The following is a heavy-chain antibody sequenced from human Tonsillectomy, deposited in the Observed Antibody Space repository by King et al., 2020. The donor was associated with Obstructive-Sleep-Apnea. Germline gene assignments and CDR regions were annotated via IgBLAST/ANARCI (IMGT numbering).Heavy chain of an antibody. V-gene: IGHV4-30-4*01. Sequence: QLQESGPGLVKPSQTLSLTCTVSGGSISRGDYYWSWIRQPPGKGLEWIGYIYYSGSPYYNPSLKSRVTISVDTSKNQFSMKLSSVTAADTAVYYCASSIVAVAAHPYFYYYGMDVWGQGTTVTVSS. D-gene: IGHD6-19*01. CDR3: ASSIVAVAAHPYFYYYGMDV. CDR2: IYYSGSP. J-gene: IGHJ6*02. CDR1: GGSISRGDYY.